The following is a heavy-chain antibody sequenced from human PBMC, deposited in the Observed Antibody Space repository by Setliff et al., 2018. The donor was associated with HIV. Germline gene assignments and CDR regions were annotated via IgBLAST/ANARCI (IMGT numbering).Heavy chain of an antibody. Sequence: SETLSLTCAVSGYSISSGYYWGWIRQPPGKGLEWIGSIYHSGSTYYNPSLKSRVTISVDTSKNQFSLKLSSVTAADTAVYYGARMYSGYDLGELYYFDSWGQGTLVTVSS. J-gene: IGHJ4*02. D-gene: IGHD5-12*01. V-gene: IGHV4-38-2*01. CDR2: IYHSGST. CDR1: GYSISSGYY. CDR3: ARMYSGYDLGELYYFDS.